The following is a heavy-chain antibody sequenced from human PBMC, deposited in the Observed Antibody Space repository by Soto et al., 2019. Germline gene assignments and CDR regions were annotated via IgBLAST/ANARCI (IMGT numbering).Heavy chain of an antibody. Sequence: QITLKESGPPLVKPTQTLTLTCTFSGFSLRTIAVGVGWIRQPPGKALEWLAVIYWDDDKRYRPSLQSRLTXTXDXYKNQVVLTMTNMDPVDTGTYYCAHTLYGSGRYFQHWGQGTLVTVSS. D-gene: IGHD3-10*01. V-gene: IGHV2-5*02. CDR2: IYWDDDK. CDR1: GFSLRTIAVG. J-gene: IGHJ1*01. CDR3: AHTLYGSGRYFQH.